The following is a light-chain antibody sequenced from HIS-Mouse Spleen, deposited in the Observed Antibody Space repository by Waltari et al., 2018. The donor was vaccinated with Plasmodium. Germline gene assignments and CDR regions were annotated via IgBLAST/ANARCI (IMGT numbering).Light chain of an antibody. CDR3: QQYNSYSWT. CDR2: KAS. J-gene: IGKJ1*01. CDR1: QSISSW. V-gene: IGKV1-5*03. Sequence: DIQMTQSPSTLSPSVGDGVNITCRASQSISSWLAWYQQKPGKAPKLLIYKASSLESGVPSRFSGSGSGTEFTLTISSLQPDDFATYYCQQYNSYSWTFGQGTKVEIK.